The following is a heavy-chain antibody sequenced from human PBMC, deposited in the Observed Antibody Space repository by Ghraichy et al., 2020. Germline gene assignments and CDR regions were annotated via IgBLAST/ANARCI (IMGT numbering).Heavy chain of an antibody. Sequence: SETLSLTCAVSGGSISSGGYSWSWIRQPPGKGLEWIGYIYHSGSTYYNPSLKSRVTISVDRSKNQFSLKLSSVTAADTAVYYCARDRRDKGYYYGMDVWGQGTTVTVSS. D-gene: IGHD5-24*01. CDR3: ARDRRDKGYYYGMDV. CDR2: IYHSGST. J-gene: IGHJ6*02. CDR1: GGSISSGGYS. V-gene: IGHV4-30-2*01.